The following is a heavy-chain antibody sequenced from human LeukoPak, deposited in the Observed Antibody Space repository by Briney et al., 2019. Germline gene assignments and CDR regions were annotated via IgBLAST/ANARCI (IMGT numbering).Heavy chain of an antibody. Sequence: GGSLRLSCAASGFTFSTYSMNWVRQAPGKGLEWVSFITGSSTTIHYADSVKGRFTISRDNAKNSLYLQMNSLSDEDTAVYYCARVRGVTLSYHYFDYWGQGTLVTVSS. V-gene: IGHV3-48*02. CDR3: ARVRGVTLSYHYFDY. CDR2: ITGSSTTI. D-gene: IGHD3-10*01. CDR1: GFTFSTYS. J-gene: IGHJ4*02.